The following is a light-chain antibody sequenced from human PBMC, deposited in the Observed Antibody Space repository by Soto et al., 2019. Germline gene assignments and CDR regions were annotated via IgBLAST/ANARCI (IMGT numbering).Light chain of an antibody. V-gene: IGKV1-39*01. J-gene: IGKJ1*01. CDR1: QKISNY. CDR2: AAS. CDR3: QQSYSTLWT. Sequence: DIQITQSPSSLSASVRERFAISCRASQKISNYLNWYQQKPGKAPKLLIYAASSLQSGVPSRFSGSGSGTDFTLTISSLQSEDFATYYCQQSYSTLWTFGQGTKVDIK.